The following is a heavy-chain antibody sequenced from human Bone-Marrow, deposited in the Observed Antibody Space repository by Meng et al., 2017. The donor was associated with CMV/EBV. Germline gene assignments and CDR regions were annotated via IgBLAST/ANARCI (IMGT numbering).Heavy chain of an antibody. D-gene: IGHD1-14*01. J-gene: IGHJ4*02. CDR1: GGSFSGYY. Sequence: GSLRLSCAVYGGSFSGYYWSWIRQPPGKGLERIGEINHSGSTNYNPSLKSRVTISVDTSKNQFSLKLSSVTAADTAVYYCARGLGTPAGRSFDYWGQGTLVTVSS. CDR2: INHSGST. CDR3: ARGLGTPAGRSFDY. V-gene: IGHV4-34*01.